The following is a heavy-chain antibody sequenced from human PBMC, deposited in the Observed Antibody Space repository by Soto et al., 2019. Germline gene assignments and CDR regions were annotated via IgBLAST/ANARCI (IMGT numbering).Heavy chain of an antibody. Sequence: DSVTFSCKASGSTFTSYDINWVRQDTGQGLEWMGWMNPNSGNTGYAQKFQGRVTMTRNTSISTAYMELSSLRSEDTSVYYCARDVDTAMVRFSDYYYGMDVWGQGPTVTLSS. D-gene: IGHD5-18*01. CDR2: MNPNSGNT. CDR3: ARDVDTAMVRFSDYYYGMDV. V-gene: IGHV1-8*01. CDR1: GSTFTSYD. J-gene: IGHJ6*02.